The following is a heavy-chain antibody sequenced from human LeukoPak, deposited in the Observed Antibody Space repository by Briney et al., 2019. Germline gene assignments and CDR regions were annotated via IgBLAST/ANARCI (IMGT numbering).Heavy chain of an antibody. J-gene: IGHJ6*03. CDR3: AKPKEPYYYYYYMDV. CDR1: GFTVSSNY. V-gene: IGHV3-23*01. Sequence: GGSLRLSCAASGFTVSSNYMSWVRQAPGKGLEWVSGISGNAGSTYYGGSVRGRFTISRDNSKNTLYLQMNSLRAEDTAVYYCAKPKEPYYYYYYMDVWGKGTTVTVSS. CDR2: ISGNAGST. D-gene: IGHD1-26*01.